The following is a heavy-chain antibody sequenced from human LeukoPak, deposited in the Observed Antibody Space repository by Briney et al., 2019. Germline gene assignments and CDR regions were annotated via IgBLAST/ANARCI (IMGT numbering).Heavy chain of an antibody. V-gene: IGHV4-34*01. J-gene: IGHJ2*01. CDR3: ARGLGYFDL. CDR2: INHSGST. CDR1: GGSFRGYY. Sequence: SETLSLTCAVYGGSFRGYYWSWIRQPPGKGLEWIGEINHSGSTNYNPSLKSRVTISLDTSKNQFSLKLTSVTAADTAVYFCARGLGYFDLWGRGTLVTVSS.